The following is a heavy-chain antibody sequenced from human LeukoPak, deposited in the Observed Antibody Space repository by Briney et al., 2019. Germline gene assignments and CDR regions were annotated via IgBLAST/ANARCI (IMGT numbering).Heavy chain of an antibody. D-gene: IGHD3-10*01. CDR1: GFTFSSYA. CDR3: AKLEDGSGTISGFDY. Sequence: GGSLRLSCAASGFTFSSYAMSWVRQAPGKGLEWVSAISGSGGSTYYADSVKGRFTISRDNSKNTLYLQMNSLRAEDTALYYCAKLEDGSGTISGFDYWGQGTLVTVSS. V-gene: IGHV3-23*01. J-gene: IGHJ4*02. CDR2: ISGSGGST.